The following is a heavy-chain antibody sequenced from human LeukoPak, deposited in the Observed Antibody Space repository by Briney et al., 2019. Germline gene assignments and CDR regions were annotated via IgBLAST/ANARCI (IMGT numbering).Heavy chain of an antibody. CDR1: GFTFSSYW. V-gene: IGHV3-7*01. CDR2: IKQDGSEK. D-gene: IGHD3-16*02. Sequence: GGSLRLSCAASGFTFSSYWMSWVRQAPGKGLEWVANIKQDGSEKYYVDSVKGRFTISRDNAKNTLYLQMNSLRAEDTAVYYCAKTESDYDYVWGSYRPTSFDYWGQGTLVTVSS. CDR3: AKTESDYDYVWGSYRPTSFDY. J-gene: IGHJ4*02.